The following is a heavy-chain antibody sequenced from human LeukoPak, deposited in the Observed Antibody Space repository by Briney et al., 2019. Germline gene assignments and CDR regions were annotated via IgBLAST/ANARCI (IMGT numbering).Heavy chain of an antibody. CDR1: GGTFSGYA. Sequence: GASVKVSCKASGGTFSGYAISWVRQAPGQGLEWMGGIIPIFGTANYAQKFQGRVTITADESTSTAYMELSSLRSEDTAVYYCAGGYPNWFDPWGQGTLVTVSS. V-gene: IGHV1-69*13. D-gene: IGHD3-22*01. J-gene: IGHJ5*02. CDR2: IIPIFGTA. CDR3: AGGYPNWFDP.